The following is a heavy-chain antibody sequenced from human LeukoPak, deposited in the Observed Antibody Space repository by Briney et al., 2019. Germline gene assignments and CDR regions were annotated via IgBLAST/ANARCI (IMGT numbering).Heavy chain of an antibody. CDR2: IYYSGST. CDR1: GGSISSGDYS. J-gene: IGHJ5*02. D-gene: IGHD2-15*01. V-gene: IGHV4-30-4*01. CDR3: ASLRAAGNWFDP. Sequence: SQTLSLTCTVSGGSISSGDYSWSWIRQPPGKGLEWIGYIYYSGSTYYNPSLKSRVTISVDTSKNQFSLKLSSVTAADTAVYYCASLRAAGNWFDPWGQGTLVTISS.